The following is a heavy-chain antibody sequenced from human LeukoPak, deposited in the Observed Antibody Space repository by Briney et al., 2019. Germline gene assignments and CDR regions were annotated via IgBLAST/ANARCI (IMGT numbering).Heavy chain of an antibody. J-gene: IGHJ4*02. Sequence: SETLSLTCAVSGGSIINSNWWSWVRQPPGKGLEWIGEIDHSGSTSYNPSLKSRVTISVDTSKNQFSLKLSSVTAADTTVYYCARAVRGVTIFGVVIYFDYWGQGTLVTVSS. CDR2: IDHSGST. D-gene: IGHD3-3*01. CDR3: ARAVRGVTIFGVVIYFDY. CDR1: GGSIINSNW. V-gene: IGHV4-4*02.